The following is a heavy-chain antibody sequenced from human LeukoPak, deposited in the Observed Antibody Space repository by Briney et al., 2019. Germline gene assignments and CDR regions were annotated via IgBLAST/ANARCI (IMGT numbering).Heavy chain of an antibody. CDR2: IYTSGST. Sequence: SETLSLTCTVSGGSISSGSYYWSWIRQPAGKGLEWISRIYTSGSTNYNPSLKSRVTISVDTSKNQFSLKLSSVTAADTAVYYCARDSGWELRRDAFDIWGQGTMVTVSS. V-gene: IGHV4-61*02. J-gene: IGHJ3*02. CDR1: GGSISSGSYY. D-gene: IGHD1-26*01. CDR3: ARDSGWELRRDAFDI.